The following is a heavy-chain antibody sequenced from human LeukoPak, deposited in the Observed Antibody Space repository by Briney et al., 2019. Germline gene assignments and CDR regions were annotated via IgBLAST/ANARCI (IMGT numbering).Heavy chain of an antibody. Sequence: PSETLSLTCAVSGYSISSGYYCGWIRQPPGKGLEWIGSIYHSGSTYYNPSLKSRVTISVDTSKNQFSLKLSSVTAADTAVYYCARVMYSSGWYIFDYWGQGTPVTVSS. CDR1: GYSISSGYY. CDR3: ARVMYSSGWYIFDY. CDR2: IYHSGST. J-gene: IGHJ4*02. D-gene: IGHD6-19*01. V-gene: IGHV4-38-2*01.